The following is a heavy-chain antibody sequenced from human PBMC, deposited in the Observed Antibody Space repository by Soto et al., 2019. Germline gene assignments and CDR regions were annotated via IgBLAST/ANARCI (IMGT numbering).Heavy chain of an antibody. D-gene: IGHD2-21*02. J-gene: IGHJ6*01. CDR1: GYTFTSYG. V-gene: IGHV1-18*01. CDR3: ASSYCGVDCYSVYYCYGMDV. Sequence: ASVKVSCKASGYTFTSYGISWVRQAPGQGLEWMGWISAYNGNTNYAQKLQGRVTMTTDTSTSTAYMELRSLRSDDTAVYYCASSYCGVDCYSVYYCYGMDVWGQRTTVTVSS. CDR2: ISAYNGNT.